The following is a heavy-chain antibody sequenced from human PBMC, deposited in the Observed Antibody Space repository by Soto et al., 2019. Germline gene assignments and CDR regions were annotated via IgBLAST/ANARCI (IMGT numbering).Heavy chain of an antibody. V-gene: IGHV3-30*18. D-gene: IGHD6-19*01. CDR1: GFRFSDYG. CDR3: VKEAAVRIAQHPDF. CDR2: VSNDGEVQ. Sequence: QVQLVESGGGVVQPGRSLRLSCAASGFRFSDYGMQWFRLIPGKGPEWVAVVSNDGEVQHYAESVRGRFAISRDNSANTVSLQMNSLTPEDTAVYYCVKEAAVRIAQHPDFWGQGTLVTVSS. J-gene: IGHJ4*02.